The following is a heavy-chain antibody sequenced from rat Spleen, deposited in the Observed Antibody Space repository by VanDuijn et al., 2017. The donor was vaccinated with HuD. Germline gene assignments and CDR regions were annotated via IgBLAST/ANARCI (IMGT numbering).Heavy chain of an antibody. CDR2: ISNTGGTT. CDR3: TRRIYYGYNAFVY. Sequence: EVQLVESGGGLVQPGRSLKLSCVASGFTFNNYWMTWIRQAPGKGLEWVASISNTGGTTNYPDSVKGRISISRDNAKSTLYVQLNSLRSEDTATYFCTRRIYYGYNAFVYWGQGTLVTVSS. CDR1: GFTFNNYW. V-gene: IGHV5-31*01. D-gene: IGHD1-9*01. J-gene: IGHJ3*01.